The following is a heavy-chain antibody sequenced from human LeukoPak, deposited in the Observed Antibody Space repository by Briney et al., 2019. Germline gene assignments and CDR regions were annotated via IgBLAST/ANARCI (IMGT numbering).Heavy chain of an antibody. V-gene: IGHV3-30*04. CDR3: ASDPPGDY. J-gene: IGHJ4*02. CDR1: GFIFDNYA. Sequence: PGGSLRLSCAASGFIFDNYAMHWVRQAPGKGLEWVAVVSYDGNTKYYADSAKGRFTISRDNSENTLSLQMNSLTSEDTAVYYCASDPPGDYWGQGTLVTVSS. CDR2: VSYDGNTK.